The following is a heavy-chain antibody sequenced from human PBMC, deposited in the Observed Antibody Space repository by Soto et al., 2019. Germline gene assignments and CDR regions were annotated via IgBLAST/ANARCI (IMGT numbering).Heavy chain of an antibody. CDR3: AKDRVTSTSPYPSGMDV. V-gene: IGHV3-30*18. CDR1: GFTFSSYG. CDR2: ISYDGSNK. J-gene: IGHJ6*02. D-gene: IGHD2-2*01. Sequence: QVQLVESGGGVVQPGRSLRLSCAASGFTFSSYGMHWVRQAPGKGLEWVAVISYDGSNKYYADSVKGRFTISRDNSKNTLYLQMNSLRAEDTAVYYCAKDRVTSTSPYPSGMDVWGQGTTVTVSS.